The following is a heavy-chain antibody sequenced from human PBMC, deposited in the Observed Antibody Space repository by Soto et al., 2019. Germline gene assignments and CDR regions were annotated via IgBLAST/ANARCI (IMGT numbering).Heavy chain of an antibody. CDR3: AKATVVVVAATPGDY. V-gene: IGHV3-30*18. CDR2: ISYDGSNK. J-gene: IGHJ4*02. D-gene: IGHD2-15*01. Sequence: GGSLRLSCAASGFTFSSYGMHWVRQAPGKGLEWVAVISYDGSNKYYADSVKGRFTISRDNSKNTLYLQMNSLRAEDTAVYYCAKATVVVVAATPGDYWGQGTLVTVSS. CDR1: GFTFSSYG.